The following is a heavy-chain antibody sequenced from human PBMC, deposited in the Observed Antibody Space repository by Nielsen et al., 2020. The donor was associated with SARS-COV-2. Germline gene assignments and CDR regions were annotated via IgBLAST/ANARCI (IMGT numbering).Heavy chain of an antibody. CDR2: IYYSGTT. J-gene: IGHJ4*02. V-gene: IGHV4-59*01. CDR1: SGSISNYY. CDR3: ARFIGSVNYIGSYYFDF. Sequence: SETLSLTCTVSSGSISNYYWSWIRQPPGKGLEWIGYIYYSGTTNYSPSLKSRVTISVDTSKNQFSLKLSSVTAADTAVYYCARFIGSVNYIGSYYFDFWGQGTLVTVSS. D-gene: IGHD3-10*01.